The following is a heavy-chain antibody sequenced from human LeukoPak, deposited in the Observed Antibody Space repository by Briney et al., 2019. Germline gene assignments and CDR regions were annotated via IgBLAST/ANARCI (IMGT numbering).Heavy chain of an antibody. CDR1: GFTFSTYN. CDR3: AKDRHAPGRYCSSAICFPFDI. D-gene: IGHD2-2*01. CDR2: ISGSGSST. V-gene: IGHV3-23*01. J-gene: IGHJ5*02. Sequence: GGSLRLSCAASGFTFSTYNMSWIRQAPGKGLEWVSVISGSGSSTYYADSVKGRFTISRDNSKSTMYLQMNSLRAEDTAVYYCAKDRHAPGRYCSSAICFPFDIWGQGTLVTVSS.